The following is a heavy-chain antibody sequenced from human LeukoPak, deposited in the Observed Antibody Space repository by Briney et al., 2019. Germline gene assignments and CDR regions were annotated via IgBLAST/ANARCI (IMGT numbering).Heavy chain of an antibody. J-gene: IGHJ4*02. CDR2: IYYSGST. CDR3: ARATIGSYQVFEH. CDR1: GSTFSSYQ. Sequence: SETLSLTCTVWGSTFSSYQCIWSRQPPRKRLAWIRYIYYSGSTNYNPSLKSRVTISIDTSKNQFSLKLSSVTAADTAMYYCARATIGSYQVFEHWGQGTLLTVSS. D-gene: IGHD1-26*01. V-gene: IGHV4-59*01.